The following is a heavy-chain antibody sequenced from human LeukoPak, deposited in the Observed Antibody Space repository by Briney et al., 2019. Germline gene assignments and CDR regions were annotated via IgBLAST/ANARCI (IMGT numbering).Heavy chain of an antibody. V-gene: IGHV3-30*18. CDR3: VKDGDDSGWNYFDY. CDR1: GFPFSNHG. J-gene: IGHJ4*02. Sequence: GGPLRLSCAASGFPFSNHGMHWVRQAPGKGLEWVAVISYDGRNKYYADSVKGRFTISRDNSQNTLSLQMNSLRAEDTAVYYCVKDGDDSGWNYFDYWGQGTLVTVSS. D-gene: IGHD6-19*01. CDR2: ISYDGRNK.